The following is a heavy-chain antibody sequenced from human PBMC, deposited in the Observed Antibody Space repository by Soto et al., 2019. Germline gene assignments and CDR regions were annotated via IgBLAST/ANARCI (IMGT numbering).Heavy chain of an antibody. V-gene: IGHV4-34*01. CDR2: INHSGST. D-gene: IGHD2-2*01. CDR1: GGSFSGYY. J-gene: IGHJ5*02. CDR3: ARGVGRLKYCSSTSCSRKDWFDP. Sequence: SETLSLTCAVYGGSFSGYYWSWIRQPPGKGLEWIGEINHSGSTSYNPSLKSRVTISVDTSKNQFSLKLSSVTAADTAVYYCARGVGRLKYCSSTSCSRKDWFDPWGQGTLVTVSS.